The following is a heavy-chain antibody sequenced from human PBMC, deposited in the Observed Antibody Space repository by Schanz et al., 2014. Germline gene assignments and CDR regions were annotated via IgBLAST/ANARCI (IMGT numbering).Heavy chain of an antibody. Sequence: EVQLAESGGGLVQPGGSLRLSCAASGFIVRSNYMTWVRQAPGKGLEWVSSISSRSSHIYYADSVKGRFTVSRDNAKNSVYLQMNGLRVEDTAVYYCVRDSFFAFDYWGQGTLVTVSS. D-gene: IGHD3-3*01. CDR3: VRDSFFAFDY. CDR1: GFIVRSNY. CDR2: ISSRSSHI. V-gene: IGHV3-21*01. J-gene: IGHJ4*02.